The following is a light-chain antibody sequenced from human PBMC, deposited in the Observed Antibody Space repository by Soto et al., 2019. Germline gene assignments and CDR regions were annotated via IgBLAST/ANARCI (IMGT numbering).Light chain of an antibody. CDR1: QSISNW. CDR3: QQYYTYSRP. CDR2: DAS. J-gene: IGKJ1*01. Sequence: DIQMTQSPSTLAASLGDRVTIACRASQSISNWLAWYQQKPGKAPKLLIHDASSLESGVPSKFRGSGYGTEFTLTISSLQPDDFETYYCQQYYTYSRPFGQGTKVDIK. V-gene: IGKV1-5*01.